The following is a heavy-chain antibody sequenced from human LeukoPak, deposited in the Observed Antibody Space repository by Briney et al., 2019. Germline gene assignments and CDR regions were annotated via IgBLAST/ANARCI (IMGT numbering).Heavy chain of an antibody. J-gene: IGHJ3*02. CDR2: ISYDGSNK. CDR3: ASGRAFGI. V-gene: IGHV3-30*04. CDR1: GFTFSSYA. Sequence: GGSLRLSCAASGFTFSSYAMHWVRQAPGKGLEWVAVISYDGSNKYYADSVKGRFTISRDNSKNTLYLQMNSLRAEDTAVYYCASGRAFGIWGQGTMVTVSS.